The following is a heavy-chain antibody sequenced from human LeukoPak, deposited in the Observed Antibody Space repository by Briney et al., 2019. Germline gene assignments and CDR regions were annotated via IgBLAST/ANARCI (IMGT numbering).Heavy chain of an antibody. CDR1: GYSISNGYY. D-gene: IGHD3-16*01. CDR2: IYHSGST. Sequence: SETLSLTCTVSGYSISNGYYWGWIRQPPGKGLEWIGSIYHSGSTYYNPSLKSRVTVSVDTSKNQFSLKLSSVTAADTAVYYCARDSMITFGGTHYMDVWGKGTTVTVSS. CDR3: ARDSMITFGGTHYMDV. J-gene: IGHJ6*03. V-gene: IGHV4-38-2*02.